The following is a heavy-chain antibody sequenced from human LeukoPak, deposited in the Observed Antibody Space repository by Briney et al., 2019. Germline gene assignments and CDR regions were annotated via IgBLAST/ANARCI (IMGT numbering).Heavy chain of an antibody. CDR1: GLTFSDYA. D-gene: IGHD1-26*01. J-gene: IGHJ4*02. V-gene: IGHV3-23*01. CDR3: ASGCHSGSCHGDSDY. CDR2: ITGGGGGT. Sequence: GGSLRLSCAASGLTFSDYAMTWVRQAPGKGLEWVSSITGGGGGTSYGDSVKGRFTVYRDNSKNTLYLQMNSLRAEDTAVYYCASGCHSGSCHGDSDYWGQGILVTVSS.